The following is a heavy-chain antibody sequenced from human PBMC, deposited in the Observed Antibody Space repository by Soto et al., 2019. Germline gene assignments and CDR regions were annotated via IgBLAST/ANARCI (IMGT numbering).Heavy chain of an antibody. CDR2: IWYDGSNK. D-gene: IGHD6-13*01. V-gene: IGHV3-33*01. CDR1: GFTFSSYG. J-gene: IGHJ6*02. Sequence: PGGSLRLSCAASGFTFSSYGMHWVRQAPGKGLEWVAVIWYDGSNKYYADSVKGRFTISRDNSKNTLYLQMNSLRAEDTAVYYCARDPGLLRIAAAGKDGMDVWGQGTTVTISS. CDR3: ARDPGLLRIAAAGKDGMDV.